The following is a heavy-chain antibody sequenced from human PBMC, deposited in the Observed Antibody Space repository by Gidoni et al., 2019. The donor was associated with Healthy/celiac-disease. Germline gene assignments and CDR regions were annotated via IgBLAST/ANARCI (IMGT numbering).Heavy chain of an antibody. CDR1: GYTLTELS. CDR2: FDPGDGET. Sequence: QVQLVQSGTAVKKPGASVKVSCKVSGYTLTELSMHWVRQAPGKGLEWIGGFDPGDGETIYAKKCQGRVTMTEDTSTDTALMELRSLRSEDTAVYYCATCKGAFGWGGGRAFDIWGQGTMVTVSS. V-gene: IGHV1-24*01. J-gene: IGHJ3*02. CDR3: ATCKGAFGWGGGRAFDI. D-gene: IGHD3-16*01.